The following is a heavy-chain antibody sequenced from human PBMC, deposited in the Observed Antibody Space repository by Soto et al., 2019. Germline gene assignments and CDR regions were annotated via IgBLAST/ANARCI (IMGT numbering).Heavy chain of an antibody. D-gene: IGHD6-6*01. CDR2: IYYSGST. J-gene: IGHJ6*02. Sequence: SSETLSLTCTVSGGSISSSSYYWGWILQPPGKGLEWIGSIYYSGSTNYNPSLKSRVTMSVDTSKNQFSLKLSSVTAADTAVYYCARERGSSYYYYYYGMDVWGQGTTVTVSS. CDR1: GGSISSSSYY. CDR3: ARERGSSYYYYYYGMDV. V-gene: IGHV4-39*07.